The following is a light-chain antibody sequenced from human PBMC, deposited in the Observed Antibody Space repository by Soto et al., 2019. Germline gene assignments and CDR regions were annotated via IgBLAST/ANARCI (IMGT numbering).Light chain of an antibody. CDR1: QSISIY. CDR3: QQTYSTLWT. Sequence: IQLTQPPCSLSGSFGDIFTITCRASQSISIYLNWYQQKPGKAPKLLIYAASSLQSGVPSRFSGSGSGTDFTLTISSVQPEDFATYSCQQTYSTLWTFAEGTKV. CDR2: AAS. J-gene: IGKJ1*01. V-gene: IGKV1-39*01.